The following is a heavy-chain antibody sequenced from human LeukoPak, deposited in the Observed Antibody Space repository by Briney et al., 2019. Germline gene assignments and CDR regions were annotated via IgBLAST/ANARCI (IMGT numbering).Heavy chain of an antibody. D-gene: IGHD3-3*01. CDR1: GGSISSSSYY. CDR3: AMYDFWSGYYTSRDY. CDR2: IYYSGST. J-gene: IGHJ4*02. Sequence: PSEALSLTCTVSGGSISSSSYYWGWIRQPPGKGLEWIVSIYYSGSTYYNPSLKSRVTISVDTSKNQFSLKLSSVTAADTAVYYCAMYDFWSGYYTSRDYWGQGTLVTVSS. V-gene: IGHV4-39*01.